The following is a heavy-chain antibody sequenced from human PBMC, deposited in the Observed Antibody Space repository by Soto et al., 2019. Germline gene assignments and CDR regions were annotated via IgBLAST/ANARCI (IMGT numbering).Heavy chain of an antibody. CDR1: GFTFRSYP. Sequence: GGSLRLSCAASGFTFRSYPMSWVRQAPGKGLEWVSAISGTGDSTYYAESVKGRFIISRDNSKNTLFLQMNSLRVEDTAVYYRAKDPYASAGATGPYAMDVWGQGTTVTVSS. V-gene: IGHV3-23*01. D-gene: IGHD6-13*01. CDR3: AKDPYASAGATGPYAMDV. J-gene: IGHJ6*02. CDR2: ISGTGDST.